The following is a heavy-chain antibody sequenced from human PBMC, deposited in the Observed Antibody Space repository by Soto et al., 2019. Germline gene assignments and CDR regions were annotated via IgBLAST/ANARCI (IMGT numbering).Heavy chain of an antibody. J-gene: IGHJ4*02. CDR2: ISYDGSNK. V-gene: IGHV3-30*18. Sequence: QVQLVESGGGVVQPGRSLRLSCAASGFTFSSYGMHWVRQAPGKGLEWVAVISYDGSNKYYADSVKGRFTISRDNSKNTLYLQMNSLRAEDTAVYYCAKDPNDYYDSSGPPFDYWGQGTLVTVSS. CDR3: AKDPNDYYDSSGPPFDY. CDR1: GFTFSSYG. D-gene: IGHD3-22*01.